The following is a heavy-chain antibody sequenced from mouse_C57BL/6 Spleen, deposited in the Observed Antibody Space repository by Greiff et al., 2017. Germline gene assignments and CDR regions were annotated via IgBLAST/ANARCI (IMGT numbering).Heavy chain of an antibody. CDR2: IYPGDGDT. CDR3: AEGYGYDEGFH. V-gene: IGHV1-82*01. D-gene: IGHD2-2*01. CDR1: GYAFSSSW. J-gene: IGHJ2*01. Sequence: QVQLQQSGPELVKPGASVKISCKASGYAFSSSWMNWVKQRPGKGLEWIGRIYPGDGDTNYNGKFKGKATLTADKSSSTAYMQLSSLTSEDSAVYFCAEGYGYDEGFHWGQGTTLTVSS.